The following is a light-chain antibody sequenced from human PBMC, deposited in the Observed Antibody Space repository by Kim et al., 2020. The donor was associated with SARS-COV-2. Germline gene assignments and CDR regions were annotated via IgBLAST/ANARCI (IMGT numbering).Light chain of an antibody. J-gene: IGKJ1*01. CDR1: QSISGY. CDR2: DAS. CDR3: HQYNSYWT. Sequence: SASVGDTVTITCRARQSISGYLAWYQQKPGKAPNLLIYDASSLESGVPSRFSGSGSGTEFTLTIISLQPDDFATYYCHQYNSYWTFGQGTKVEIK. V-gene: IGKV1-5*01.